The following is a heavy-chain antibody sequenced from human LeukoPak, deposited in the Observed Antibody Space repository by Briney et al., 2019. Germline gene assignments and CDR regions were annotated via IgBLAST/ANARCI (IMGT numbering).Heavy chain of an antibody. V-gene: IGHV1-18*01. CDR1: GYTFTTYG. J-gene: IGHJ4*02. CDR2: VSAYSDNT. Sequence: GASVKVSCKASGYTFTTYGISWVRQAPGQGLEWMGWVSAYSDNTNYAQNLQGRVIMTTDTSTTTAYMELRSLRSDDTAVYYCARAYCSGGRCYCPDYWGQGTLVIVSS. CDR3: ARAYCSGGRCYCPDY. D-gene: IGHD2-15*01.